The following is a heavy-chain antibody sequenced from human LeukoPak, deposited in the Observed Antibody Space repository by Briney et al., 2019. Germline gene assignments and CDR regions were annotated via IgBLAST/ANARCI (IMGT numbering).Heavy chain of an antibody. D-gene: IGHD1-26*01. Sequence: GGSLRLSCAASGFTFDDYGMSWVRQAPGKGLEWVANIKQDGSEKYYVDSVKGRFTISRDNAKNSLYLQMNSLRAEDTAVYYCARDKWELPWAFDYWGQGILVTVSS. J-gene: IGHJ4*02. CDR3: ARDKWELPWAFDY. CDR2: IKQDGSEK. CDR1: GFTFDDYG. V-gene: IGHV3-7*01.